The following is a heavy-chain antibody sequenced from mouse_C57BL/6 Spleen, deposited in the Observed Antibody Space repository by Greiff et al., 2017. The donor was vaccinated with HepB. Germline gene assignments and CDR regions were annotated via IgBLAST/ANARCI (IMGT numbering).Heavy chain of an antibody. J-gene: IGHJ2*01. V-gene: IGHV1-54*01. CDR1: GYAFTNYL. CDR2: IYPGSGGT. CDR3: ARRGGTAQAKDY. D-gene: IGHD3-2*02. Sequence: VQLQQSGAELVRPGTSVKVSCKASGYAFTNYLIEWVKQRPGQGLEWIGVIYPGSGGTNYNEKFKGKATLTADKSSSTAYMQLSSLTSEDSAVYGCARRGGTAQAKDYWGQGTTLTVSS.